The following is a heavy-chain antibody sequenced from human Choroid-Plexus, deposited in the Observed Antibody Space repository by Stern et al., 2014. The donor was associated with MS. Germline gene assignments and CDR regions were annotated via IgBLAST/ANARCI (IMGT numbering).Heavy chain of an antibody. CDR3: AKDRQYLTFFFDF. CDR1: GFSFSSFG. CDR2: ISYDGSK. Sequence: MQLVESGGGVVQPGRPLRLSCAASGFSFSSFGMHWVRQAPGKGLERVALISYDGSKDYADSVKGRFANSRDNSKNTLYLQMNSLRAEDTAVYYCAKDRQYLTFFFDFWGQGSLVTVSS. J-gene: IGHJ4*02. V-gene: IGHV3-30*18. D-gene: IGHD2/OR15-2a*01.